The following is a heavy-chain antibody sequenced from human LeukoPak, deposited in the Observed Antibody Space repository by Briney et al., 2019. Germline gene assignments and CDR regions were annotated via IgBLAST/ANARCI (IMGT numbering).Heavy chain of an antibody. CDR1: GYTFTGYY. Sequence: ASVKVSCKASGYTFTGYYMHWVRQAPGQGLEWMGWINPNSGGTNYAQKFQGRVTMTRDTSISTAYMELSRLRSDDTAVYYCARPLDRYDISTGYFDYWGQGTLVTVSS. CDR2: INPNSGGT. V-gene: IGHV1-2*02. D-gene: IGHD3-9*01. CDR3: ARPLDRYDISTGYFDY. J-gene: IGHJ4*02.